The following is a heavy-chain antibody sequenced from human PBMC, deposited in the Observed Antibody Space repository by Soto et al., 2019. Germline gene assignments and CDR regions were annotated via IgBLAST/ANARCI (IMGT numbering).Heavy chain of an antibody. CDR1: GGSISSYY. CDR3: ASQDYYGSGSRDY. J-gene: IGHJ4*02. D-gene: IGHD3-10*01. CDR2: IYYSGST. V-gene: IGHV4-59*05. Sequence: SETLSLTCTVSGGSISSYYWSWIRQPPGKGLEWIGSIYYSGSTYYNPSLKSRVTISVDTSKNQFSLKLSSVTAADTAVYYCASQDYYGSGSRDYWGQGTLVTVSS.